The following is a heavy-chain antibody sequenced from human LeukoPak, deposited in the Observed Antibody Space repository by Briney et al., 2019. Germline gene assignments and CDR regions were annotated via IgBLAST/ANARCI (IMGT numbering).Heavy chain of an antibody. CDR2: IIPIFGTA. V-gene: IGHV1-69*13. D-gene: IGHD3-22*01. J-gene: IGHJ3*02. CDR3: ARGARYYYTDAFDI. Sequence: SVTVSCTASGGTFSSYAISWVRQAPGQGLEWMGGIIPIFGTANYAQKFQGRVTITADESTSTAYMELSSLRSEDTAVYYCARGARYYYTDAFDIWGQGTMVTVSS. CDR1: GGTFSSYA.